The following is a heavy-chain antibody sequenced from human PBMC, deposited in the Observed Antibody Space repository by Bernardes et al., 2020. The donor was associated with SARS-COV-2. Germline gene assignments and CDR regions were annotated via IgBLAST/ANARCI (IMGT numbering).Heavy chain of an antibody. CDR2: INLSGGNT. V-gene: IGHV1-46*01. D-gene: IGHD6-6*01. CDR3: ARAPSDFNGMDV. J-gene: IGHJ6*02. Sequence: ASVKVSCKASGYTFSSYFMHWVRQARGQGLEWMGIINLSGGNTTYAQKFQGRITMTRDTSTSTVYMELSSLRSEDTAMYYCARAPSDFNGMDVWGQGTTVTVSS. CDR1: GYTFSSYF.